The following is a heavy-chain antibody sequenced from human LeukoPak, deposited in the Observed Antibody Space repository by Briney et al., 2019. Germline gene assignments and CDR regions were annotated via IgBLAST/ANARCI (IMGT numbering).Heavy chain of an antibody. Sequence: GGSLRLACAASGFTFSSYEMNWVRQAPGKGLEWVSYISSSGSTIHYAASVKGRFTISRDNAKNSLYLQMNSLRAEDTAVYYCARDRRIMVRGVMGNNWFDPWGQGTLVTVSS. CDR3: ARDRRIMVRGVMGNNWFDP. CDR2: ISSSGSTI. D-gene: IGHD3-10*01. V-gene: IGHV3-48*03. J-gene: IGHJ5*02. CDR1: GFTFSSYE.